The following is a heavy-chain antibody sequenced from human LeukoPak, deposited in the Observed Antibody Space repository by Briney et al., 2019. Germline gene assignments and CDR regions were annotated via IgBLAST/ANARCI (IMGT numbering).Heavy chain of an antibody. CDR1: GGSISIYY. CDR2: FFFMGRT. V-gene: IGHV4-59*12. D-gene: IGHD7-27*01. Sequence: PSETLSLTCSVSGGSISIYYWSWIRQPPGKGLRWFGYFFFMGRTNDNPSLTSRVTISVDTSKNQFSLSLSPATAAGTPGYFCARGPGANFDYWGQGTLVTVSS. CDR3: ARGPGANFDY. J-gene: IGHJ4*02.